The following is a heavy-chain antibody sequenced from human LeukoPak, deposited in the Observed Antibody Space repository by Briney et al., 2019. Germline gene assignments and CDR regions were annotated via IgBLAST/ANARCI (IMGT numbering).Heavy chain of an antibody. Sequence: GGSLRLSCAASGFTFDDYAMHWVRHAPGKGLEWVSLISGDGGSTYYADSAEGRFTISRDNSKNSLYLQMNSLRTEDTALYYCAKDNGMGDCDYWGQGTLVTVSS. J-gene: IGHJ4*02. D-gene: IGHD5-24*01. V-gene: IGHV3-43*02. CDR3: AKDNGMGDCDY. CDR2: ISGDGGST. CDR1: GFTFDDYA.